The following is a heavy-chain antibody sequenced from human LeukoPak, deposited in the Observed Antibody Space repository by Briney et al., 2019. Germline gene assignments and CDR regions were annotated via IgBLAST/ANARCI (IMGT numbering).Heavy chain of an antibody. V-gene: IGHV4-59*08. CDR1: GGSISSYY. CDR3: AGAVAGTIPHYYYYGMDV. D-gene: IGHD6-19*01. J-gene: IGHJ6*02. CDR2: IYYSGST. Sequence: SETLSLTCTVSGGSISSYYWSWIRQPPEKGLEWIGYIYYSGSTNYNPSLKSRVTISVDTSKNQFSLKLSSVTAADTAVYYCAGAVAGTIPHYYYYGMDVWGQGTTVTVSS.